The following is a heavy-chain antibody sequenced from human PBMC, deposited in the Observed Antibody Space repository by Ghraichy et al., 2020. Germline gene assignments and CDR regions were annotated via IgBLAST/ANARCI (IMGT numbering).Heavy chain of an antibody. CDR3: ARENSYFDS. Sequence: ASVKVSCKASGYTFTDYYMHWVPQAPGQGLEWMGWINPKSGGTNYVQKLQGRVTMTRDTSISTAYMELTRLRSDDTAVYYCARENSYFDSWGQGTLVTVSS. V-gene: IGHV1-2*02. CDR1: GYTFTDYY. J-gene: IGHJ4*02. CDR2: INPKSGGT.